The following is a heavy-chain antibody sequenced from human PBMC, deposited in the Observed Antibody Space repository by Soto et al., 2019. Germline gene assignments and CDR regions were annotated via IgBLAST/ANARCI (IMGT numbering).Heavy chain of an antibody. J-gene: IGHJ3*02. CDR2: IYSGGST. CDR3: ARVTYYYDSSGSWAYDAFDI. D-gene: IGHD3-22*01. CDR1: GFTVSSTC. Sequence: PGGFLRLSCAASGFTVSSTCRSWVRQAPGKGLEWVSLIYSGGSTYYADSAKGRFTISRDNSKNTLYLQMNSLRAEDTAVYYCARVTYYYDSSGSWAYDAFDIWGQGTMVTVSS. V-gene: IGHV3-66*01.